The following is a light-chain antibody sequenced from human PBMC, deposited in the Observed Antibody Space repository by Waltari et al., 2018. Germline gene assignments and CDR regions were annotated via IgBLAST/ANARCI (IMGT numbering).Light chain of an antibody. Sequence: QSALTQPASVSGSPGPSITISCTGTSSDVGSYNLVSWYQQHPCKAPKLMIYEVTKRPSGVSNRFSGSKSGNTASLTISGLQAEDESDYYCCSYAGASTHVVFGGGTKVTVL. J-gene: IGLJ2*01. V-gene: IGLV2-23*02. CDR2: EVT. CDR3: CSYAGASTHVV. CDR1: SSDVGSYNL.